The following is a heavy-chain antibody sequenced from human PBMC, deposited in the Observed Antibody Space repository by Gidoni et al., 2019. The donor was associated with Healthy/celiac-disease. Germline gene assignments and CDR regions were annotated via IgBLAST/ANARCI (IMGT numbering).Heavy chain of an antibody. CDR2: IIHSGST. V-gene: IGHV4-34*12. D-gene: IGHD3-3*01. Sequence: QVQLQQWGAGLLKPSETLSLTCAVYGGSFRGYYWSWIRQPPGKGLEWIGEIIHSGSTNYNPSLKSRVTISIDTSKNQFSLKLSSVTAADTAVYYCARARLRFLGWAFDIWGQVTMVTVSS. CDR1: GGSFRGYY. CDR3: ARARLRFLGWAFDI. J-gene: IGHJ3*02.